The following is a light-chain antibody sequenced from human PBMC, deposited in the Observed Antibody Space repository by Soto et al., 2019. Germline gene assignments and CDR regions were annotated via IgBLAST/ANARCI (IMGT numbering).Light chain of an antibody. CDR2: GNN. CDR3: QSYDSRLSGYV. Sequence: QAVVTQPPSVSGAPGQRVTIPCTGTTSNIGSGYDVHWYQQLPGTAPKVLIYGNNNRPSGVPGRFSASKSGTSASLAITGLQAEDEADYYCQSYDSRLSGYVFGTGTKLTVL. CDR1: TSNIGSGYD. J-gene: IGLJ1*01. V-gene: IGLV1-40*01.